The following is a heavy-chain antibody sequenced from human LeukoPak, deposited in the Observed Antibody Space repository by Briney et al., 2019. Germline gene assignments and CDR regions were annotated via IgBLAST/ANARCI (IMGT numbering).Heavy chain of an antibody. V-gene: IGHV3-48*01. CDR3: AKEGAYCSSTSCYNWFDP. CDR1: GSTFSSHT. D-gene: IGHD2-2*01. Sequence: GGSLRLSCAASGSTFSSHTMNWVRQAPGKGLEWISYISSTSSVIYYADSVKGRFTISRDNSKNTLYLQMNSLRAEDTAVYYCAKEGAYCSSTSCYNWFDPWGQGTLVTVSS. J-gene: IGHJ5*02. CDR2: ISSTSSVI.